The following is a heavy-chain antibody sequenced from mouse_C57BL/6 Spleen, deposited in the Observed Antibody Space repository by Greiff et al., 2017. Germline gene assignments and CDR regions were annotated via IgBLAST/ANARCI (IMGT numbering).Heavy chain of an antibody. Sequence: QVQLQQPGAELVMPGASVKLSCKASGYTFTSYDINWVKQRPGQGLEWIGWIYPRDGSTKYNEKFKGKATLTVDTSSSTAYMELHSLTSEDSAVYFCAREVLRGTADYWGQGTTLTVSS. D-gene: IGHD1-1*01. CDR2: IYPRDGST. CDR1: GYTFTSYD. CDR3: AREVLRGTADY. J-gene: IGHJ2*01. V-gene: IGHV1-85*01.